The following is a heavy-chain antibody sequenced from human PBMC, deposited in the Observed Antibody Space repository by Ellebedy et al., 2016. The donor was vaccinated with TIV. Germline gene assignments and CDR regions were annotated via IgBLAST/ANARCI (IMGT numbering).Heavy chain of an antibody. J-gene: IGHJ4*02. Sequence: GESLKISCKPSGYIFTTYWISWVRQVPGKGLEWLGRIDPSDSYINYSPSFQGHVTLSIDKSIKTAFLLWSSLKASDTAIYYCARHRGEFITSGIALDYWGQGTLVTVSS. CDR3: ARHRGEFITSGIALDY. CDR2: IDPSDSYI. V-gene: IGHV5-10-1*01. CDR1: GYIFTTYW. D-gene: IGHD1-26*01.